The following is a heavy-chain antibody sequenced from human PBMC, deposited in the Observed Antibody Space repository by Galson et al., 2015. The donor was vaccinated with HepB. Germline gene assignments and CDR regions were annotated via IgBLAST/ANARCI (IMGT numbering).Heavy chain of an antibody. CDR2: ISSSSSTI. CDR1: GFTFSSYS. J-gene: IGHJ6*02. D-gene: IGHD6-13*01. Sequence: SLRLSCAASGFTFSSYSMNWVRQAPGKGLEWVSYISSSSSTIYYADSVKGRFTISRDNAKNSLYLQMNSLRDEDTAVYYCARDPRLNSSIAPKKGVGYYGMDVWGQGTTVTVSS. V-gene: IGHV3-48*02. CDR3: ARDPRLNSSIAPKKGVGYYGMDV.